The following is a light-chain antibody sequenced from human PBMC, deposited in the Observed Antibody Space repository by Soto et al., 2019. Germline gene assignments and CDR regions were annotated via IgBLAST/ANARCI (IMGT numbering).Light chain of an antibody. CDR2: EVS. CDR3: SSYTSSSTLPLV. V-gene: IGLV2-14*01. Sequence: QSVLTQPPSASGTPGQRVTISCSGSDSNIGSNSVNWYQQHPGKAPKLMIYEVSNRPSGVSNRFSGSKSGNTASLTISGLQAEDEADYYCSSYTSSSTLPLVFGGGTKLTVL. CDR1: DSNIGSNS. J-gene: IGLJ3*02.